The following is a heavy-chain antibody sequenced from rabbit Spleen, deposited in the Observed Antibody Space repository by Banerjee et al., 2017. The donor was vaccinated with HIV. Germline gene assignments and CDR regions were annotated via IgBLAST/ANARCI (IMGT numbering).Heavy chain of an antibody. D-gene: IGHD8-1*01. V-gene: IGHV1S40*01. CDR1: GFSFSAGYY. Sequence: QSLEESGGGLVQPEGSLTLTCTASGFSFSAGYYMCWVRQAPGKGLEWISCIAGSSSGFTYSATWAKGRFTISKTSTTVTLQMTSLTVADTATYFCARDTGSSFSSYGMDLWGPGTLVTVS. J-gene: IGHJ6*01. CDR2: IAGSSSGFT. CDR3: ARDTGSSFSSYGMDL.